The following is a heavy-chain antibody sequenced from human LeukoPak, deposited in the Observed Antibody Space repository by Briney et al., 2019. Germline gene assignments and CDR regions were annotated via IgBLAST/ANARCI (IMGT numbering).Heavy chain of an antibody. CDR1: GYSISSGYY. J-gene: IGHJ6*03. CDR3: ARDLGSSSWYYYYMDV. CDR2: IYHSGGT. D-gene: IGHD6-13*01. Sequence: PSETLSLTCTVSGYSISSGYYWGWIRQPPRKGLEWIGSIYHSGGTYYNPSLKSRVTISVDTSKNQFSLKLSSVTAADTAVYYCARDLGSSSWYYYYMDVWGKGTTVTVFS. V-gene: IGHV4-38-2*02.